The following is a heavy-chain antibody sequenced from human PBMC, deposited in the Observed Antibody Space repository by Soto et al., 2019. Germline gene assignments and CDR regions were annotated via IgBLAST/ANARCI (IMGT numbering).Heavy chain of an antibody. J-gene: IGHJ4*02. Sequence: SETLSLTCTVSGGSISSSSYYWGWIRQPPGKGLEWIGSIYYSGSTYYNPSLKSRVTISVDTSKNQFSLKLSSVTAADTAVYYCARIVQQLVLPDYWGQGTLVTVSS. D-gene: IGHD6-13*01. CDR1: GGSISSSSYY. CDR2: IYYSGST. V-gene: IGHV4-39*01. CDR3: ARIVQQLVLPDY.